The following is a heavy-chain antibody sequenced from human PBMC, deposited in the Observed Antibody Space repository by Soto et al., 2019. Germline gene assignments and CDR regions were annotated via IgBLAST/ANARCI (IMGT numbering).Heavy chain of an antibody. CDR1: GFTFSSYG. D-gene: IGHD3-16*01. CDR2: IWYDGSNK. V-gene: IGHV3-33*01. Sequence: GGSLRLSCAASGFTFSSYGMHWVRQAPGKGLEWVAVIWYDGSNKYYADSVKGRFTISRDNSKNTLYLQMNSLRAEDTAVYYCAREGERGVPYYYYGMDVWGQGTTVTVSS. CDR3: AREGERGVPYYYYGMDV. J-gene: IGHJ6*02.